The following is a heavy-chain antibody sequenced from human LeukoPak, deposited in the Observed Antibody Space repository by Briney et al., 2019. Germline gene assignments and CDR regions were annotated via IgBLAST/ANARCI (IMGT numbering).Heavy chain of an antibody. Sequence: ASVKVSCKASGYTFTSYYMHWVRQAPGQGLEWMGIINPSGGSTSYAQKFQGRVTMTRDTSTSTVYMELSSLRSEDTAMYYCARDCGPSSSWYLFDVWGQGTTVTVSS. V-gene: IGHV1-46*01. D-gene: IGHD6-13*01. CDR2: INPSGGST. CDR3: ARDCGPSSSWYLFDV. J-gene: IGHJ6*02. CDR1: GYTFTSYY.